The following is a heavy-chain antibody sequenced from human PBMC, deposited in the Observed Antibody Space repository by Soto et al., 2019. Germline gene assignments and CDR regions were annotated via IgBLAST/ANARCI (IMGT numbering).Heavy chain of an antibody. V-gene: IGHV3-23*01. CDR3: EKGFEYGDTKQIDN. CDR1: GFGFSTHA. Sequence: GGSLRLSCAASGFGFSTHALSWVRQAPGKGLEWLSSITNTGITTHYADSVKGRFTISRENSRNTLHLQMNNLRVDDTAVYYCEKGFEYGDTKQIDNWGQGTLVTVSS. CDR2: ITNTGITT. D-gene: IGHD4-17*01. J-gene: IGHJ4*02.